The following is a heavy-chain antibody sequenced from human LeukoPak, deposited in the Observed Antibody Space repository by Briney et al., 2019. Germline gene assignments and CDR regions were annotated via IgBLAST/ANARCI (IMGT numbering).Heavy chain of an antibody. D-gene: IGHD2-15*01. Sequence: GGSLRLSCEASGFPVNDNYMNWVRQAPGKGLEWVSVLYIIGSTYYADTVKGRFTISRDDSKNTLYLQMDSLRAEDTAVYYCASGYCSGGSCYSVGNAFDIWGQGTMVTVSS. CDR3: ASGYCSGGSCYSVGNAFDI. V-gene: IGHV3-66*01. CDR1: GFPVNDNY. J-gene: IGHJ3*02. CDR2: LYIIGST.